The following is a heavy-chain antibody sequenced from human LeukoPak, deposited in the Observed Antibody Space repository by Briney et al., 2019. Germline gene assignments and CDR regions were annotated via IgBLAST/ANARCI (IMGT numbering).Heavy chain of an antibody. V-gene: IGHV3-48*01. J-gene: IGHJ4*02. Sequence: GGSLRLSCAASGFTFSSYSMNWVRQAPGKGLEWVSYISSSSSTIYYADSVKGRFTISRDNAKNSLYLQMNSLRAEDTAVYYCARVRYSGSYPFFDYWGQGTLVTVSS. CDR1: GFTFSSYS. D-gene: IGHD1-26*01. CDR3: ARVRYSGSYPFFDY. CDR2: ISSSSSTI.